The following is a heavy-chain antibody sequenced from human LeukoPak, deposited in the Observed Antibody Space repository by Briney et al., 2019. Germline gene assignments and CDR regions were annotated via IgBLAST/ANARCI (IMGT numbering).Heavy chain of an antibody. Sequence: GGSLRLSCAASGFTFSSYSMNWVRQAPGKGLEWVSYISSSSSTIYYADSVKGRFTISRDNAKNSLYLQMNSLRAEDTAVYYCAGAPRDFASDYWGQGTLVTVSS. J-gene: IGHJ4*02. CDR1: GFTFSSYS. D-gene: IGHD3-3*01. CDR2: ISSSSSTI. CDR3: AGAPRDFASDY. V-gene: IGHV3-48*01.